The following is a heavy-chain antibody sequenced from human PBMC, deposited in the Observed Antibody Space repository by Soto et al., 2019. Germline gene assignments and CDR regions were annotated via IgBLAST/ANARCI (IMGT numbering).Heavy chain of an antibody. CDR1: GGTFSSYA. CDR2: IIPIFGTA. J-gene: IGHJ4*02. Sequence: VSCKASGGTFSSYAISWVRQAPGQGLEWMGGIIPIFGTANYAQEFQGRVTITADESTSTAYMELSSLRSEDTAVYYCARGVRRNSYDLDYWGQGTLVTVSS. V-gene: IGHV1-69*01. D-gene: IGHD5-12*01. CDR3: ARGVRRNSYDLDY.